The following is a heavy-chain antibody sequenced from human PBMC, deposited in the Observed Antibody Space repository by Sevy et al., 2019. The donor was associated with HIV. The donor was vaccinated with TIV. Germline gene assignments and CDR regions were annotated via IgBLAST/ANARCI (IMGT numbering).Heavy chain of an antibody. V-gene: IGHV1-2*02. J-gene: IGHJ5*02. CDR2: INPNSGGT. CDR3: ARDPPKIYCSSTSCYGHNWFDP. CDR1: GYTFTGYY. D-gene: IGHD2-2*01. Sequence: ASVKVSCKASGYTFTGYYMHWVRQAPGQGLEWMGWINPNSGGTNYAQKFQGRVTMTRDTSISTAYMELSRLRSDDTAGYYCARDPPKIYCSSTSCYGHNWFDPWGQGTLVTVSS.